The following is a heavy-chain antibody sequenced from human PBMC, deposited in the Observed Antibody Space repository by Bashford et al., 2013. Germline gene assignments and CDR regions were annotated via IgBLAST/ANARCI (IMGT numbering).Heavy chain of an antibody. V-gene: IGHV1-69*13. CDR2: IIPIFGTA. CDR1: GGTFSSYA. CDR3: ARGPRPYYDILTGYLSWFDP. D-gene: IGHD3-9*01. J-gene: IGHJ5*02. Sequence: SVKVSCKASGGTFSSYAISWVRQAPGQGLEWMGGIIPIFGTANYAQKFQGRVTITADESTSTAYMELSSLRSEDTAVYYCARGPRPYYDILTGYLSWFDPWGQGTLVTVSS.